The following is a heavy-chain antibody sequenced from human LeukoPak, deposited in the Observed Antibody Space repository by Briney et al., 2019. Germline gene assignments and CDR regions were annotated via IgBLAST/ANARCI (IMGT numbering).Heavy chain of an antibody. J-gene: IGHJ6*02. CDR1: GFTFSHYA. V-gene: IGHV3-30-3*01. Sequence: PGGSLRLSCAASGFTFSHYAIHWVRQAPGKGLEWVAVISYDGSTKYYADSVKPRFTISRDNSKNTLYLQMNSLRPDDTAVYYCAREIFDGDYNYYYGMDVWGQGTTVTVSS. CDR3: AREIFDGDYNYYYGMDV. CDR2: ISYDGSTK. D-gene: IGHD4-17*01.